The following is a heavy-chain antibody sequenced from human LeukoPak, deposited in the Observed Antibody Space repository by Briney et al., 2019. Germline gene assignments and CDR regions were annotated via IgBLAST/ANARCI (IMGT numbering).Heavy chain of an antibody. D-gene: IGHD5-18*01. CDR2: INPDGNKK. CDR3: ARDLAYSRLDY. CDR1: GFTFSSNY. Sequence: PGGSLRLSCAASGFTFSSNYMSWVRQAPGKGLEWVASINPDGNKKYSADSVKGRFTISRDNAENSLYLQMNSLRVEDTAFYYCARDLAYSRLDYWGQGMLVTVSS. V-gene: IGHV3-7*01. J-gene: IGHJ4*02.